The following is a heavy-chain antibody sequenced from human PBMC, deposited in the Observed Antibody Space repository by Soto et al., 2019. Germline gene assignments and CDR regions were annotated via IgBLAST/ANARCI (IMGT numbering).Heavy chain of an antibody. D-gene: IGHD3-22*01. CDR1: GGTFSSYA. CDR2: IIPIFGTA. V-gene: IGHV1-69*01. CDR3: ARVPYYDSSGYYYVGNAFDI. J-gene: IGHJ3*02. Sequence: QVQLVQSGAEVKKPGSSVKVSCKASGGTFSSYAISWVRQAPGQGLEWMGGIIPIFGTANYAQKFQGRVTITADESTSTAYMELSSLRSEDTAVYYCARVPYYDSSGYYYVGNAFDIWDQGTMVTVSS.